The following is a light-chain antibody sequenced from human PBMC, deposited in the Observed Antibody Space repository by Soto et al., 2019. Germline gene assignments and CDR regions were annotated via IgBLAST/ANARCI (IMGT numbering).Light chain of an antibody. V-gene: IGKV1-39*01. J-gene: IGKJ2*01. Sequence: DIQKTQSPSSLSVSVGDRVTITCRASQSISNYLNWYQQTPGKAPKLLIYASFNLQSGVPSRFSGSGFGTDFTLSISSLEPEDFATYYCQQSYSTPYTFGQGTKLEIK. CDR3: QQSYSTPYT. CDR1: QSISNY. CDR2: ASF.